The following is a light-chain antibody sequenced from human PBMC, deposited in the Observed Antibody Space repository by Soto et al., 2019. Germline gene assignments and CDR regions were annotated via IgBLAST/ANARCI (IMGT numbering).Light chain of an antibody. J-gene: IGLJ1*01. CDR3: NSYTSSNTYV. V-gene: IGLV2-18*02. Sequence: QSALTQPPSVSGSPGQSVTISCTGTSSDVGSYNRVSWYRQPPGTAPKLMIYEVFNRPSGVPDRFSGSKSGSTASLTISGLQAEDEADYYCNSYTSSNTYVFGTGTKLTVL. CDR2: EVF. CDR1: SSDVGSYNR.